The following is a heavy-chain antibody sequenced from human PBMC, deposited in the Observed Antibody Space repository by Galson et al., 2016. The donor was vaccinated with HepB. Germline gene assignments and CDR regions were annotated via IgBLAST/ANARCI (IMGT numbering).Heavy chain of an antibody. Sequence: SLRLSCAVSGFTFSDHYMDWVRQAPGKGLEWVGRSKNKGQGYTIEYAASVQGRFAISRDDSENSLYLQTNSLRTEDTAVYYCLRWSSGRASDWGQGTLVTVSS. CDR2: SKNKGQGYTI. CDR1: GFTFSDHY. J-gene: IGHJ4*02. CDR3: LRWSSGRASD. V-gene: IGHV3-72*01. D-gene: IGHD4-23*01.